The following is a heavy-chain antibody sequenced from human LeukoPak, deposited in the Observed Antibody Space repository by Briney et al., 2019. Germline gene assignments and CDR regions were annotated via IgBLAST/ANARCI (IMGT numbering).Heavy chain of an antibody. J-gene: IGHJ5*02. Sequence: SETLSLTCTVSGGSISSYYWSWIRQPPGKGLEWIGSIYYSGSTYYNPSLKSRVTISVDTSKNQFSLKLSSVTAADTAVYYCAREITTSSCWFDPWGQGTLVTVSS. CDR1: GGSISSYY. V-gene: IGHV4-39*07. CDR3: AREITTSSCWFDP. D-gene: IGHD3-22*01. CDR2: IYYSGST.